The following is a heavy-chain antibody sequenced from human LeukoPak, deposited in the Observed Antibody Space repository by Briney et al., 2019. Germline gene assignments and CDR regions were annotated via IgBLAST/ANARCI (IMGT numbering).Heavy chain of an antibody. Sequence: ASVKVSCKASGYTFTSYGISWVRQAPGQGLEWMGWISAYNGNINYAQKLQGRVTMTTDTSTSTAYMELRSLRSDDTAVYYCARGSDIAAAGTDWFDPWGQGTLVTVSS. CDR3: ARGSDIAAAGTDWFDP. J-gene: IGHJ5*02. CDR1: GYTFTSYG. D-gene: IGHD6-13*01. V-gene: IGHV1-18*01. CDR2: ISAYNGNI.